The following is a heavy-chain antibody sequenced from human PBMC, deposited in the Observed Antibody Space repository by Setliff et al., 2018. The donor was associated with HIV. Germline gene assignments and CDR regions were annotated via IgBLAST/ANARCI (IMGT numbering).Heavy chain of an antibody. CDR3: ARDRPYSGGSHFDY. CDR2: ISPDGTST. Sequence: GGSLRLSCTASGFTFSNNWIHWVRQVPGEGLVWVSRISPDGTSTTYADSVRGRFTISRDNAKNSLFLQMSGLRAEDTAVYYCARDRPYSGGSHFDYWGQGTLVTVSS. V-gene: IGHV3-74*01. J-gene: IGHJ4*02. D-gene: IGHD1-26*01. CDR1: GFTFSNNW.